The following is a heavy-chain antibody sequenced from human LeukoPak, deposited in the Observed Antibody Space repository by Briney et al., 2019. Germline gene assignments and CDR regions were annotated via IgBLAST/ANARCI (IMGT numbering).Heavy chain of an antibody. CDR3: ARDLGEYIVVVVAAFDY. Sequence: SETLSLTCAVYGGSFSGYYWSWIRQPPGKGLEWIGEINHSGSTYYNPSLKSRVTISVDTSKNQFSLKLSSVTAADTAVYYCARDLGEYIVVVVAAFDYWGQGTLVTVSS. CDR2: INHSGST. CDR1: GGSFSGYY. J-gene: IGHJ4*02. V-gene: IGHV4-34*01. D-gene: IGHD2-15*01.